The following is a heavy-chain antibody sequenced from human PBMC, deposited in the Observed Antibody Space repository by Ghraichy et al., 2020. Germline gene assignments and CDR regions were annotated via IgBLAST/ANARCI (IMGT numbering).Heavy chain of an antibody. CDR1: GFTFSSYG. V-gene: IGHV3-30*18. CDR2: ISYDGSNK. CDR3: AKGWLGAGFGSIDY. D-gene: IGHD5-18*01. Sequence: GGSLRLSCAASGFTFSSYGMHWVRQAPGKGLEWVAVISYDGSNKYYAYSVKGRFTISRDNSKNTLYLQMNSLRAEDTAVYYCAKGWLGAGFGSIDYWGQGTLVTVSS. J-gene: IGHJ4*02.